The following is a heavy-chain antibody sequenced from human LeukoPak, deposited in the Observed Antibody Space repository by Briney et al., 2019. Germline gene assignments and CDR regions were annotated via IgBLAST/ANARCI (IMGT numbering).Heavy chain of an antibody. CDR1: GGSISSYY. V-gene: IGHV4-59*08. Sequence: SETLSLTCTVSGGSISSYYWSWIRQPPGKGLEWIGFIFYSGSTNSNPSLKSRVTISVDTSKNQFSLKLSSVTAADTAVYYCARHGVDDYGDYRGWSDPWGQGTLVTVFS. CDR3: ARHGVDDYGDYRGWSDP. CDR2: IFYSGST. J-gene: IGHJ5*02. D-gene: IGHD4-17*01.